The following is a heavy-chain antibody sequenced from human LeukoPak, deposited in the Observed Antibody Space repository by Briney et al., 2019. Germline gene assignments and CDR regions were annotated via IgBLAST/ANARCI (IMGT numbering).Heavy chain of an antibody. D-gene: IGHD3-22*01. CDR2: ISSSGTYI. Sequence: GGSLRLSCAASGFTFSSYSMHWVRQAPWKGLEWVSSISSSGTYIYYADSVKGRFTISRDNAKNSVYLQMNSLRAEDTAMYYCARDLDSSGYYYGYFDYWGQGTLVTVSS. CDR3: ARDLDSSGYYYGYFDY. V-gene: IGHV3-21*01. CDR1: GFTFSSYS. J-gene: IGHJ4*02.